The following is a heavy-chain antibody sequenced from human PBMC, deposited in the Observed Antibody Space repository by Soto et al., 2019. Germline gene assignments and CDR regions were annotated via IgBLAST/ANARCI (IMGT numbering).Heavy chain of an antibody. CDR2: IKSDGTIT. D-gene: IGHD3-10*01. CDR1: GFTFSNYW. CDR3: GRGGYYGAVNYRIDS. Sequence: EVQVVESGGGLVQPGGSLRLSCAASGFTFSNYWMHWVRQVPGKGLVWVSRIKSDGTITNYADSVKGRFTISRDNAKNTLYLQMNSLRVEDTAVYYCGRGGYYGAVNYRIDSWGQGTLVAVSS. V-gene: IGHV3-74*01. J-gene: IGHJ4*02.